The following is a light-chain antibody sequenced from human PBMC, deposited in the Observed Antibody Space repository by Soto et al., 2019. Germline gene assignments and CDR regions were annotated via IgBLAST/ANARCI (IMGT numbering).Light chain of an antibody. CDR2: ASS. V-gene: IGKV1-12*01. Sequence: DIQMTQSPASVSASVGDSVTITCRASQDISGWLAWYQQRPGTAPYLLIYASSTLNSGVPSRFSGSGSGTDFTLTISGLQPEDFSTYFCQETHSFPFTFGPGTRV. CDR3: QETHSFPFT. CDR1: QDISGW. J-gene: IGKJ3*01.